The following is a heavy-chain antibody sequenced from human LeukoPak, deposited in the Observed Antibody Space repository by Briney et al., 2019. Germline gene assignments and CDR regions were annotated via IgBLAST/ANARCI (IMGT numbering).Heavy chain of an antibody. D-gene: IGHD3-10*01. CDR2: ISDSGGYT. CDR1: GLTFRTYA. Sequence: GGSLRLSCAASGLTFRTYAMSWVRQAPGKGLEWVSSISDSGGYTFYADSVKGRFTISRDNSKNTLYLQMNSLRAEDTAVYYCARDRGSGLDYWGQGTLVTVSS. J-gene: IGHJ4*02. V-gene: IGHV3-23*01. CDR3: ARDRGSGLDY.